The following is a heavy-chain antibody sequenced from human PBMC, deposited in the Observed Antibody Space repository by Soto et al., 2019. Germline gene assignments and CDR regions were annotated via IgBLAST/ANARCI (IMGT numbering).Heavy chain of an antibody. D-gene: IGHD3-22*01. CDR1: GFTFSSYA. V-gene: IGHV3-23*01. J-gene: IGHJ4*02. Sequence: GGSLRLSCAASGFTFSSYAMSWVRQAPGKGLEWVSAISGSGGSTYYADSVKGRFTISRDNSKNTLYLQMNSLRAEDTAVYYCAKRGGYDSSGYSFDYWGQGTLVTVSS. CDR3: AKRGGYDSSGYSFDY. CDR2: ISGSGGST.